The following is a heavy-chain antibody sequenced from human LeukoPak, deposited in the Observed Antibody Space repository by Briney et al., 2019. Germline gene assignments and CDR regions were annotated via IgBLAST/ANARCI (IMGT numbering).Heavy chain of an antibody. CDR3: ATMAADWFDP. CDR1: GFTFSSYA. V-gene: IGHV3-23*01. CDR2: ITGSGGST. D-gene: IGHD6-13*01. Sequence: GGSLRLSCAASGFTFSSYAMSWVRQAPGKGLEWVSAITGSGGSTFYADSVKGRFTISRDNSKNTLYPQVNSLRAEDTAVYYCATMAADWFDPWGQGTLVTVSS. J-gene: IGHJ5*02.